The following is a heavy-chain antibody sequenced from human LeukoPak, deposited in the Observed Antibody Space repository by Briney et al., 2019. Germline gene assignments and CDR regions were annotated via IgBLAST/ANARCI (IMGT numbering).Heavy chain of an antibody. V-gene: IGHV3-30-3*01. Sequence: GGSLRLSCAASGFTSSSYAMHWVRQAPGKGLEWVAVISYDGSNKYYADSVKGRFTISRDSSKNTLYLQMNSLRAEDTAVYYCARDHEGAFDYWGQGTLVTVSS. CDR3: ARDHEGAFDY. CDR2: ISYDGSNK. J-gene: IGHJ4*02. CDR1: GFTSSSYA. D-gene: IGHD3-16*01.